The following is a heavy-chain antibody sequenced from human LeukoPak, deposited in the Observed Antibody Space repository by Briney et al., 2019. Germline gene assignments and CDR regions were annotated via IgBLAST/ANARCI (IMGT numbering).Heavy chain of an antibody. CDR3: AKDSCSGGSCYEDY. Sequence: GGSLRLSCAASGFTFSSYAMSWVRQAPGKGLEWVSGISGSGGSTYYADSVKGRFTISRDNSKKALYLQMNSLTAEDTAVYYCAKDSCSGGSCYEDYWGQGTLVTVSP. CDR2: ISGSGGST. CDR1: GFTFSSYA. J-gene: IGHJ4*02. D-gene: IGHD2-15*01. V-gene: IGHV3-23*01.